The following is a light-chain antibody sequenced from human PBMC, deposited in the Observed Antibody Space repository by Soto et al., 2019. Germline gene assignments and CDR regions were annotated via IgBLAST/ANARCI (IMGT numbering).Light chain of an antibody. CDR3: QQYGSSPLT. CDR2: GAS. V-gene: IGKV3-20*01. Sequence: EIVLTQSPGTLSLSPGERVTLSCRASQSVSSSYLAWYQQKPGQAPRLLIYGASSRATGIPDRFSGSGSGTDFTLTIRRMETEDFAVYYCQQYGSSPLTFGGGTKVDIK. J-gene: IGKJ4*01. CDR1: QSVSSSY.